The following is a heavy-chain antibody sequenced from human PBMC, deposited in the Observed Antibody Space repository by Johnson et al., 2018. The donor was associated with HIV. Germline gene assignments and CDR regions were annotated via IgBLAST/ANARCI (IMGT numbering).Heavy chain of an antibody. V-gene: IGHV3-30*02. CDR2: IRYDGSNK. J-gene: IGHJ3*02. CDR3: ARDLGPSDDAFDI. Sequence: QVQLVESGGGVVQPGRSLRLSCAASGFTFSSYGMHWVRQAPGKGLEWVAFIRYDGSNKYYADSVKGRFTISRDNSKNQLYLQMNSLRAEDTAVYYCARDLGPSDDAFDIWCQGTMVTVSS. CDR1: GFTFSSYG.